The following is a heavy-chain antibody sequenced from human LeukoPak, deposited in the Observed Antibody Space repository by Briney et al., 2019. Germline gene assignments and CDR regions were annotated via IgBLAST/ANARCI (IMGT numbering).Heavy chain of an antibody. CDR3: ARNGGGWSFDY. CDR2: MSYSGNS. D-gene: IGHD6-19*01. CDR1: GXSISTYY. J-gene: IGHJ4*02. Sequence: SETLSLTCTVSGXSISTYYWSWIRQSPGKGLEWIGYMSYSGNSNYSPSLESRVTVSVDTSESQFSLKLTSVTAADTAVYYCARNGGGWSFDYWGQGTLVTVSS. V-gene: IGHV4-59*08.